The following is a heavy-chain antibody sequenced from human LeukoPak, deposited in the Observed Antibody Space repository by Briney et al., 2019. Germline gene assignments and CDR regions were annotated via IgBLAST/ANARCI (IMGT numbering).Heavy chain of an antibody. V-gene: IGHV4-34*01. CDR3: ARGRGSSTQ. D-gene: IGHD6-6*01. J-gene: IGHJ4*02. Sequence: SETLSLTCAVYGGSFSGYYWSWIRQHPGKGLEWIGEINHSGSTNYNPSLKSRVTISVDTSKNQFSLKLSSVTAADTAVYYCARGRGSSTQWGQGTLVTVSS. CDR1: GGSFSGYY. CDR2: INHSGST.